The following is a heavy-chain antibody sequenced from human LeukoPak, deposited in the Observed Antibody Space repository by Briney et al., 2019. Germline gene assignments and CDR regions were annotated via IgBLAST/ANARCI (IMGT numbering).Heavy chain of an antibody. J-gene: IGHJ4*02. Sequence: ASVTVSCKASGYTFTDYYMHWVRQAPGQGLEWMGWINPNSGGTKYAQKFQGRVTMTRDTSISTAYMELSRLRSDDTAVYYCAGEGEGYLDNWGQGTLVTVSS. CDR2: INPNSGGT. CDR3: AGEGEGYLDN. CDR1: GYTFTDYY. V-gene: IGHV1-2*02.